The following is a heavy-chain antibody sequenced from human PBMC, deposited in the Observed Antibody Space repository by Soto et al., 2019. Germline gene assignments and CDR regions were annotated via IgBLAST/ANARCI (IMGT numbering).Heavy chain of an antibody. Sequence: EVPLVESGGGLVQPGGSLRLSCAASGFTFSTYWMYWVRQAPGKGLMSVSRINGDGSNTYYADSVKGRFTISRDNAKNTLYLQMNILSAEDTAVYYCARGSSGWHIDYWGQGTLVTVSS. CDR3: ARGSSGWHIDY. CDR2: INGDGSNT. J-gene: IGHJ4*02. D-gene: IGHD6-19*01. V-gene: IGHV3-74*01. CDR1: GFTFSTYW.